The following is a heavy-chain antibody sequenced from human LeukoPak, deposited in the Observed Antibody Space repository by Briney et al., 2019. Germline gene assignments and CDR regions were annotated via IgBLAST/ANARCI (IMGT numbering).Heavy chain of an antibody. J-gene: IGHJ4*02. D-gene: IGHD3-10*01. CDR2: ISWNSGSI. V-gene: IGHV3-9*01. Sequence: GRSLRLSCAASGFTFDDYAMHWVRQAPGKGLEWVSDISWNSGSIGYADSVKGRFTISRDNAKNSLYLQMNSLRAEDTALYYCAKDAVYGSGGEGYYFDYWGQGTLVTVSS. CDR1: GFTFDDYA. CDR3: AKDAVYGSGGEGYYFDY.